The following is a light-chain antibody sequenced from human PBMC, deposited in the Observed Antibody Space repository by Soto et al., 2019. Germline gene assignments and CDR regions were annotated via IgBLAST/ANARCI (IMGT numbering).Light chain of an antibody. V-gene: IGKV3D-20*02. CDR1: LRVSSTY. CDR3: QQRSIWLT. CDR2: GAS. Sequence: LSQSAVTLSLSQWESAPLSCRASLRVSSTYLAWSTQKPGHASRLLIYGASSRATGIPDRFSGSGSGTEFTLTISSHEPEDFAVYYSQQRSIWLTFGGGTKV. J-gene: IGKJ4*01.